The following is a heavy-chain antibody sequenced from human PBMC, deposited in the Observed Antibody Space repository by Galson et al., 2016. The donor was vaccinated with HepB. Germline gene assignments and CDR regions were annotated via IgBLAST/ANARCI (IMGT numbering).Heavy chain of an antibody. V-gene: IGHV3-7*01. J-gene: IGHJ4*02. CDR3: ANRDCSGGVCYKHFDS. D-gene: IGHD2-8*02. CDR2: IESDGTEK. CDR1: GFTFSSYW. Sequence: SLRLSCAASGFTFSSYWMTWVRQAPGKGLESVATIESDGTEKPYLDSMKGRFTISRDNAKNSLFLQMNSLRAEDTAVYYCANRDCSGGVCYKHFDSWGQGTLVTVSS.